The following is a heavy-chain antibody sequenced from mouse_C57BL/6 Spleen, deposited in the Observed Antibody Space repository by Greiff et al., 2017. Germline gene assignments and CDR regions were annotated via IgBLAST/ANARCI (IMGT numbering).Heavy chain of an antibody. J-gene: IGHJ2*01. CDR1: GYTFTSYW. D-gene: IGHD1-1*01. CDR2: IDPSDSYT. Sequence: QVQLQQPGAELVKPGASVKLSCKASGYTFTSYWMQWVNQRPGQGLEWIGEIDPSDSYTNYNQKFKGKATLTVDTSSSTAYMQLSSLTSEDSAVYYCATITTVVATDYWGQGTTLTVSS. V-gene: IGHV1-50*01. CDR3: ATITTVVATDY.